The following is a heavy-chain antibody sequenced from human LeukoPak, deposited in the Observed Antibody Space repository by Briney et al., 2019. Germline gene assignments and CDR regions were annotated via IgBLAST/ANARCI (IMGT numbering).Heavy chain of an antibody. V-gene: IGHV2-70*04. CDR2: IDWDDDK. Sequence: SGPTLVNXTQTLTLTCTFSGFSLSTSGMRVSWIHQPPGKALEWLARIDWDDDKFYSTSLKTRLTISKDTSKNQVVLTMTNMDPVDTATYYCARTPHFSSGWYRFDYWGQGTLVTVSS. CDR1: GFSLSTSGMR. CDR3: ARTPHFSSGWYRFDY. D-gene: IGHD6-19*01. J-gene: IGHJ4*02.